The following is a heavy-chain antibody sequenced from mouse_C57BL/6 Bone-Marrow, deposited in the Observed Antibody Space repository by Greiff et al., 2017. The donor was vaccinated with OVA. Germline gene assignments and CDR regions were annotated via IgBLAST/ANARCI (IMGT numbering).Heavy chain of an antibody. Sequence: QVQLQQSGPGLVQPSQSLTITCTVSGFSLTSYGVHWVRQSPGKGLEWLGVIWSGGSTDYNAAFISRLSISKDNSTSQVFFKMNSLQADDSAIYYCARNGYDAWFAYWGQGTLVTVSA. V-gene: IGHV2-2*01. CDR3: ARNGYDAWFAY. D-gene: IGHD2-2*01. J-gene: IGHJ3*01. CDR1: GFSLTSYG. CDR2: IWSGGST.